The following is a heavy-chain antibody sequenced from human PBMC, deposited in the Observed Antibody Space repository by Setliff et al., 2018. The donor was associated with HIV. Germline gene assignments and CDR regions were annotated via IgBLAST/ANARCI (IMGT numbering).Heavy chain of an antibody. V-gene: IGHV1-2*02. CDR1: GYTFSDYY. CDR3: ARDSGDDYSDYYYYGMDV. D-gene: IGHD4-4*01. Sequence: ASVKVSCKASGYTFSDYYLHWVRQAPGQAIEWMGWINPLSDATKFSQKFQGRVTFTWDTSASTAYMELSSLRSEDTALYYCARDSGDDYSDYYYYGMDVWGQGTTVTVSS. CDR2: INPLSDAT. J-gene: IGHJ6*02.